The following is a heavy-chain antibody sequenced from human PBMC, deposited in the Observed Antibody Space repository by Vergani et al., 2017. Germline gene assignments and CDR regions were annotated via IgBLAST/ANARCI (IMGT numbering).Heavy chain of an antibody. Sequence: QVQLVESGGGVVQPGRSLRLSCAASGFTFSSYGMHWVRQAPGKGLEWVAVISYDGSNKYYADSVKGRFTISRDNSKNTLYLQMNSLRAEDTAVYYCARVGCSSTSCYYAEYFQHWGQGTLVTVSS. CDR3: ARVGCSSTSCYYAEYFQH. D-gene: IGHD2-2*01. V-gene: IGHV3-30*03. CDR1: GFTFSSYG. J-gene: IGHJ1*01. CDR2: ISYDGSNK.